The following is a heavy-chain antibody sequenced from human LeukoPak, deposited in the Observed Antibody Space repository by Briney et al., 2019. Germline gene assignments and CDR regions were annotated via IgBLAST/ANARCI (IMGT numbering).Heavy chain of an antibody. D-gene: IGHD6-19*01. CDR3: ARGRGSSGWYEYYFDY. J-gene: IGHJ4*02. Sequence: ASVKVSCKASGYTFTSYDINWVRQATGQGLEWMGWMNPNSGNTGYAQKFQGRVTMTRNTSISTAYMELSSLRSEDTAVYYCARGRGSSGWYEYYFDYWGQGTLVTVSS. CDR2: MNPNSGNT. V-gene: IGHV1-8*01. CDR1: GYTFTSYD.